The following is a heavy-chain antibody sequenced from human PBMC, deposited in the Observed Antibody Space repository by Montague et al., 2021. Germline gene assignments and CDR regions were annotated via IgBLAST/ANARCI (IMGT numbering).Heavy chain of an antibody. J-gene: IGHJ5*02. Sequence: KKYNEYAISVKSRITVNPDTSKNQFSLLLNSVTPEDTAVYYGARGWPKRFDPWGQGTLVTVSS. CDR2: KKYN. V-gene: IGHV6-1*01. CDR3: ARGWPKRFDP. D-gene: IGHD5-24*01.